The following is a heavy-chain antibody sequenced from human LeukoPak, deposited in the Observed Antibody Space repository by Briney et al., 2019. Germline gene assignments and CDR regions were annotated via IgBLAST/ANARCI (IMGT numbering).Heavy chain of an antibody. CDR2: VKTKIDGGTT. J-gene: IGHJ4*02. CDR1: GFIFSSAW. V-gene: IGHV3-15*01. D-gene: IGHD2-21*01. Sequence: GGSLRLSCAASGFIFSSAWMSWVRQAPGKGLEWVVHVKTKIDGGTTDYAAPVKGRFTISRDDSKNTVYLQMNSLKTEDTAVYYCSTTHCNFADIDHWGQGTLVTVSS. CDR3: STTHCNFADIDH.